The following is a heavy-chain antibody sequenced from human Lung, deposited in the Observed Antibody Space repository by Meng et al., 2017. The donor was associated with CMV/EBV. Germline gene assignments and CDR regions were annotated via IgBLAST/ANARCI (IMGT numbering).Heavy chain of an antibody. CDR3: ARDLSHSYYYFGMDV. Sequence: SETLSLXCTVSGGSISSGGYYWSWIRQHPGQGLEWIRYIYYSGSTYYNPSLKIRVTISVDTSKNQFSLKLSSVTAADTAVYYCARDLSHSYYYFGMDVWGQGTTVTVSS. CDR1: GGSISSGGYY. CDR2: IYYSGST. V-gene: IGHV4-31*03. J-gene: IGHJ6*02.